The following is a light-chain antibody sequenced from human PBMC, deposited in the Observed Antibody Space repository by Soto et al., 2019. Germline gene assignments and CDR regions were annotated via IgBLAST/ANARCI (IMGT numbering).Light chain of an antibody. CDR1: QSVSSSY. CDR3: QQYGSSPRT. Sequence: IVLTQSPGTLSLSPGERATLSCRASQSVSSSYLAWYQQKPGQASRLLIYGASSRATGIPDRFSGSGSGTDFTLTISRLEPEDFAVYYCQQYGSSPRTFGQGTKWIS. J-gene: IGKJ1*01. V-gene: IGKV3-20*01. CDR2: GAS.